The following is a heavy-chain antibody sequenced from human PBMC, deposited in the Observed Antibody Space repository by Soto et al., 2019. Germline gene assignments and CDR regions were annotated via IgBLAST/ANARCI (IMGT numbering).Heavy chain of an antibody. CDR1: GFTFSNYG. CDR3: SKGGSKAGMDV. J-gene: IGHJ6*02. CDR2: ISYDVNNK. Sequence: VQVVESGGGVVQPGRSLRLSCAVSGFTFSNYGMHWVRQAPGKGLEWVALISYDVNNKYYADSVKGRFTISRDNSKNTLFLQMNGLRAEDTAVYYCSKGGSKAGMDVWGQGTTVTVSS. V-gene: IGHV3-30*18. D-gene: IGHD1-26*01.